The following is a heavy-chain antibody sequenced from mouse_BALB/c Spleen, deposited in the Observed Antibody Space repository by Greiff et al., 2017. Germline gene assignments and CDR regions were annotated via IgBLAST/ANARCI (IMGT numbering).Heavy chain of an antibody. CDR3: AGPYYGNYAFDY. V-gene: IGHV1-4*02. J-gene: IGHJ2*01. CDR1: GYTFTSYT. Sequence: VQLQQSAAELARPGASVKMSCKASGYTFTSYTMHWVNQRPGQGLEWIGYINPSSGYTEYNQKFKDKTTLTADKSSSTAYMQLSSLTSEDSAVYYCAGPYYGNYAFDYWGQGTTLTVSS. D-gene: IGHD2-10*01. CDR2: INPSSGYT.